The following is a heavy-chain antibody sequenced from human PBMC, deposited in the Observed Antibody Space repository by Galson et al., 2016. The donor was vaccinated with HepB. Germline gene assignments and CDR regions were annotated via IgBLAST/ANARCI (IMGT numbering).Heavy chain of an antibody. CDR1: GYTLTELA. V-gene: IGHV1-24*01. Sequence: SVKVSCKVSGYTLTELAMHWVRQAPGKGLEWMGGFDPEHGETIYAQRFQGRVTMTEDTSADTAYMELRSLRFEDTAVYYCATRLTMIVPYNWFDPWGQGTLVTVSS. J-gene: IGHJ5*02. CDR2: FDPEHGET. CDR3: ATRLTMIVPYNWFDP. D-gene: IGHD3-22*01.